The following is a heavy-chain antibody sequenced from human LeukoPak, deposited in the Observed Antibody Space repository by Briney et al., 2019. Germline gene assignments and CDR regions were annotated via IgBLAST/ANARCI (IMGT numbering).Heavy chain of an antibody. CDR3: AREYGDFWSGYYALGGGMDV. D-gene: IGHD3-3*01. V-gene: IGHV1-18*01. CDR1: GYTFTSYG. CDR2: ISAYNGNT. Sequence: ASVKVSFKASGYTFTSYGISWVRQAPGQGLEWMGWISAYNGNTNYAQKLQGRVTMTTDTSTSTAYMELRSLRSDDTAVYYCAREYGDFWSGYYALGGGMDVWGQGTTVTVSS. J-gene: IGHJ6*02.